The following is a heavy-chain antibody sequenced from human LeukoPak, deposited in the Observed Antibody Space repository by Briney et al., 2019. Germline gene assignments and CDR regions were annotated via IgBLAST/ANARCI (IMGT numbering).Heavy chain of an antibody. Sequence: PGGSLRLSCVASGFTFSSYAMSWVRQAPGKGLEWVSAISGSGGSTYYADSVKGRFTISRDNSKNTLYLQMNSLRAEDTAVYYCAKDPGYSYGYRYWGQGTLVTVSS. CDR1: GFTFSSYA. CDR2: ISGSGGST. CDR3: AKDPGYSYGYRY. V-gene: IGHV3-23*01. J-gene: IGHJ4*02. D-gene: IGHD5-18*01.